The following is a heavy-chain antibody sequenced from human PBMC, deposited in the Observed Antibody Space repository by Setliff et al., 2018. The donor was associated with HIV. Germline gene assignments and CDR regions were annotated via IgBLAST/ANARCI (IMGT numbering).Heavy chain of an antibody. CDR1: GFTFSSYP. J-gene: IGHJ6*02. CDR2: ISHDGSYK. V-gene: IGHV3-30*04. Sequence: GGSLRLSCAGSGFTFSSYPMHWVRQAPGKGLEWVALISHDGSYKYYADSVQGRFTISRDNSKNTLSLQMNSLRAGDTAVYYCAKELITMGRGVNYGMDVWGQGTTVTVSS. CDR3: AKELITMGRGVNYGMDV. D-gene: IGHD3-10*01.